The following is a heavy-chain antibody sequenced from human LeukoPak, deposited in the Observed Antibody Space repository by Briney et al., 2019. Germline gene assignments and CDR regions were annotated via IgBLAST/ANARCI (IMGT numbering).Heavy chain of an antibody. Sequence: ASVKVSCKASGYTFTSYGISWVRQAPGQGLEWMGWISAYNGNTNYAQKFQGRVTMTRNTSISTAYMELSSLRSEDTAVYYCARGTYMDVWGKGTTVTISS. CDR2: ISAYNGNT. CDR3: ARGTYMDV. J-gene: IGHJ6*03. V-gene: IGHV1-18*01. CDR1: GYTFTSYG.